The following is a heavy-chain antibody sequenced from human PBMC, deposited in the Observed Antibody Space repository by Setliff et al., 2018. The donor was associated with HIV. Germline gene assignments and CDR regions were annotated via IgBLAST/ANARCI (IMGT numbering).Heavy chain of an antibody. V-gene: IGHV3-21*01. Sequence: GESLKISCAASGFTFSSYSMNWVRQAPGKGLEWVSYISSSSSYTHYADSVKGRFTISRDNVKNSLYLQMISLRAEDTALYYCARQGNWEFDYWGQGTLVTVSS. CDR3: ARQGNWEFDY. CDR1: GFTFSSYS. CDR2: ISSSSSYT. D-gene: IGHD7-27*01. J-gene: IGHJ4*02.